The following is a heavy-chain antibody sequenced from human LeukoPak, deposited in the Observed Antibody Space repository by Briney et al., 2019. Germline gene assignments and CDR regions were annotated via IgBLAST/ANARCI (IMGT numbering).Heavy chain of an antibody. Sequence: PGGSLRLSCAASGFTFSNYWMHWVRQVPGKGLVWVSRINVDGSVKSYADSVKGRFTISRDNAKNTVSLQMNSLRAEDTAVYYCARDGSTSYFDYWGQGTLVTVSS. V-gene: IGHV3-74*01. D-gene: IGHD1-26*01. J-gene: IGHJ4*02. CDR3: ARDGSTSYFDY. CDR2: INVDGSVK. CDR1: GFTFSNYW.